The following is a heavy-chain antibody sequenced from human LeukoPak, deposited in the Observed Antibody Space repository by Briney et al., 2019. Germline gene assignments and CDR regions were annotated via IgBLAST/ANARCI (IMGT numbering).Heavy chain of an antibody. CDR1: GGTFSSYA. CDR2: IIPIFGTA. D-gene: IGHD3-16*02. Sequence: ASVKVSCKASGGTFSSYAISWVRQAPGQGLEWMGGIIPIFGTANYAQKFQGRVTITADKSTSTAYMELSSLRSEDTAVYYCARDALRLGELSLWDYFDYWGQGTLVTVSS. V-gene: IGHV1-69*06. J-gene: IGHJ4*02. CDR3: ARDALRLGELSLWDYFDY.